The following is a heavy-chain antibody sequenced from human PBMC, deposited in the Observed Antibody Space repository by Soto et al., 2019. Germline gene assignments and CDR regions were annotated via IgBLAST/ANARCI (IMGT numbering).Heavy chain of an antibody. CDR2: INPSGGST. CDR1: GYTFTSYY. J-gene: IGHJ4*01. V-gene: IGHV1-46*01. D-gene: IGHD2-15*01. Sequence: ASLKVSCRASGYTFTSYYMHWVRQAPGQGLEWMGIINPSGGSTSYAQKFQGRVTMTRDTSTSTVYMELSSLRSEDTAVYYCATLPPRGGSTRTTTGFDYWG. CDR3: ATLPPRGGSTRTTTGFDY.